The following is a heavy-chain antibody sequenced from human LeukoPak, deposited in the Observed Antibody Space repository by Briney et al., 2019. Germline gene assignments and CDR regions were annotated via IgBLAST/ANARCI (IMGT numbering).Heavy chain of an antibody. J-gene: IGHJ4*02. D-gene: IGHD3-3*01. CDR1: GFTFSSYS. Sequence: GGSLRLSCAASGFTFSSYSMNWVRQAPGKGLEWVSSISSSSSYIYYADSVKGRFTISRDNAKNSLYLQMNSLRAEDTAVYYCASTKDYDFWSGYHNFDYWGQGTLVTVSS. V-gene: IGHV3-21*01. CDR3: ASTKDYDFWSGYHNFDY. CDR2: ISSSSSYI.